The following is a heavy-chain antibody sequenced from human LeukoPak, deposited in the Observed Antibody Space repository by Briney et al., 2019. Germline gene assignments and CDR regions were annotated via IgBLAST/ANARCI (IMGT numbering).Heavy chain of an antibody. CDR2: IIPIFGTA. J-gene: IGHJ5*02. CDR1: GYTFTSYA. V-gene: IGHV1-69*05. CDR3: ARAGRDIVVVPAALNWFDP. D-gene: IGHD2-2*01. Sequence: ASVKVSCQASGYTFTSYAISWVRQAPGQGLEWMGGIIPIFGTANYAQKFQGRVTITTDESTSTAYMELSSLRSEDTAVYYCARAGRDIVVVPAALNWFDPWGQGTLVTVSS.